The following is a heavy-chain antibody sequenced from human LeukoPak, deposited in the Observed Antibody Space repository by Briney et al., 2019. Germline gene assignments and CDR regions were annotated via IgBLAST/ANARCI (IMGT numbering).Heavy chain of an antibody. CDR1: GFTFSPYW. Sequence: GGSLRLSCEASGFTFSPYWMHWVRQAPGKGLVWVSRINGDGTITTYADSVKGRFTISRDNARNTLYLQMKSLRAEDTAVYYCARDAVYSSSWQYYWGQGTLVTVSS. CDR2: INGDGTIT. V-gene: IGHV3-74*01. CDR3: ARDAVYSSSWQYY. J-gene: IGHJ4*02. D-gene: IGHD6-13*01.